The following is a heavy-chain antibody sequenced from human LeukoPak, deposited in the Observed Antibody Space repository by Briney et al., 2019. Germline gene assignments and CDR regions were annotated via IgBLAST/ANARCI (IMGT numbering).Heavy chain of an antibody. V-gene: IGHV1-18*01. CDR2: ISAYNGNT. D-gene: IGHD6-19*01. CDR3: AGDDQIVVAGIVGY. Sequence: ASVKVSCTASGYSFTSYGINWVRQAPGQGLEWMGWISAYNGNTNYAQKLQGRVTMTTDTSTSTAYMELRSLRSDDTAVYYCAGDDQIVVAGIVGYWGQGTLVTVSS. J-gene: IGHJ4*02. CDR1: GYSFTSYG.